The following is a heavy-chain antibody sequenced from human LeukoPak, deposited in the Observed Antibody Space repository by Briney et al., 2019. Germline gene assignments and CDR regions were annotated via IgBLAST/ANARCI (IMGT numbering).Heavy chain of an antibody. CDR1: GGSISSGGYY. CDR2: IYHSGST. Sequence: PSQTLSLTCTVSGGSISSGGYYWSWIRQPPGKGLEWIGYIYHSGSTYYNPSLKSRVTISVDRSKNQFSLKLSSVTAADTAVYYCARVPFYCSGGSCLRHAFDIWGQGTMVTVSS. J-gene: IGHJ3*02. D-gene: IGHD2-15*01. CDR3: ARVPFYCSGGSCLRHAFDI. V-gene: IGHV4-30-2*01.